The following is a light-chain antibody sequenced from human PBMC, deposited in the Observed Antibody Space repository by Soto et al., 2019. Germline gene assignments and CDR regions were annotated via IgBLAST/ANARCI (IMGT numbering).Light chain of an antibody. CDR2: SNN. J-gene: IGLJ7*01. CDR3: AAWDDSLSRAV. V-gene: IGLV1-47*02. CDR1: SSNIGGNY. Sequence: QSVLTQPHSASGTPGQRVTISCSGSSSNIGGNYVYWYQQLPGTAPKLLIYSNNHRPSGVPDRFSGSKSGTSASLAISGLRSEDEAHYYCAAWDDSLSRAVFGGGTKLTVL.